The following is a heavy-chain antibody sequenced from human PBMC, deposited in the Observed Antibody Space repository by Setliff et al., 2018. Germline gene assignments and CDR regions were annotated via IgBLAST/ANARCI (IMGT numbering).Heavy chain of an antibody. CDR1: GASISSGTYY. J-gene: IGHJ4*02. CDR2: IHYLGTT. CDR3: ARTGTYRYFDY. Sequence: PSETLSLTCTVSGASISSGTYYWGWVRPPPGKGLEWIGRIHYLGTTYSNASLASRLTMSVDTSKNQFSLRLTSVTAADTAVYYCARTGTYRYFDYWGQGTLVTVSS. V-gene: IGHV4-39*01. D-gene: IGHD1-1*01.